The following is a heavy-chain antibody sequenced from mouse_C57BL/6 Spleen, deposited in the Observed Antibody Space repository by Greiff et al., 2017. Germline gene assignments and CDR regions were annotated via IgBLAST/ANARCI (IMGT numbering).Heavy chain of an antibody. CDR2: IIPNNGGT. CDR3: ARGYGNYPYAMDY. J-gene: IGHJ4*01. D-gene: IGHD2-1*01. Sequence: EVQLQQSGPELVKPGASVKISCKASGYTFTDYYMTWVQQSHGKSLEWIGAIIPNNGGTSYNQKFKGKATLTVDKSSSTAYMELRSLTSEDSAVYYCARGYGNYPYAMDYWGQGTSVTVSS. V-gene: IGHV1-26*01. CDR1: GYTFTDYY.